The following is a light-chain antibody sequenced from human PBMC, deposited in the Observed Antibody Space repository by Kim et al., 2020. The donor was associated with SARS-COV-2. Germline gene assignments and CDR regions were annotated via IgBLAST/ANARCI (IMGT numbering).Light chain of an antibody. Sequence: ASVGDRVPISRRARQGFSYSLAWYRQKPGKVPMLLIYGASTLRSGVPSRFRGSGSGTDFTLTISSLQPEDAATYYCQKYNSAPWTFGQGTKVDIK. V-gene: IGKV1-27*01. CDR2: GAS. CDR3: QKYNSAPWT. CDR1: QGFSYS. J-gene: IGKJ1*01.